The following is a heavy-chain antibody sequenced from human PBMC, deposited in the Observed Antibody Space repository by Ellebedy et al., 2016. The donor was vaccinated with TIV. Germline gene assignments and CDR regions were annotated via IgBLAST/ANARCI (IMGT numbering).Heavy chain of an antibody. CDR3: ASTRYSSGWYHLPIDY. D-gene: IGHD6-19*01. CDR1: GGTFSSYA. Sequence: SVKVSCXASGGTFSSYAISWVRQAPGQGLEWMGGIIPIFGTANYAQKFQGRVTITADESTSTAYMELSSLRSEDTAVYYCASTRYSSGWYHLPIDYWGQGTLVTVSS. V-gene: IGHV1-69*13. CDR2: IIPIFGTA. J-gene: IGHJ4*02.